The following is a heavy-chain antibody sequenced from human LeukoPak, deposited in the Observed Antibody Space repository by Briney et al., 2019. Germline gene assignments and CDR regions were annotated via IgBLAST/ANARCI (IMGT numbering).Heavy chain of an antibody. D-gene: IGHD1-1*01. CDR1: GGSISSSSYY. CDR2: VYYTGST. V-gene: IGHV4-39*07. J-gene: IGHJ3*02. Sequence: PSETLSLTCTVSGGSISSSSYYWGWIRQPPGKGLEWIGSVYYTGSTYYNPSLKSRVTISVDTSKNEFSLKLSSVTAADTAVYYCARERGGGTTGTMTYDIWGQGTMGTVSS. CDR3: ARERGGGTTGTMTYDI.